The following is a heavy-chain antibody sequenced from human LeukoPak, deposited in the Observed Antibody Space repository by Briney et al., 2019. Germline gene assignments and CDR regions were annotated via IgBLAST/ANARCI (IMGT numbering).Heavy chain of an antibody. J-gene: IGHJ3*01. CDR2: ISGSGDST. CDR3: AMKAVPRPRLHDAFDF. D-gene: IGHD5-24*01. V-gene: IGHV3-23*01. CDR1: AFTFSSYA. Sequence: GGSLRLSCAASAFTFSSYAMSWVRQAPGKGLEWVSVISGSGDSTYYADSVKGRFTISRDNSKNTVYLEMNSLRAEDTAVYYCAMKAVPRPRLHDAFDFWGQGTVVSVSS.